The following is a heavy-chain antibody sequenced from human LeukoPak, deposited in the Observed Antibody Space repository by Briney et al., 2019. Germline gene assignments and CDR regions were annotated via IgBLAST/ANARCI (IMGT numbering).Heavy chain of an antibody. V-gene: IGHV3-7*01. CDR3: ATAVASSSGWYADY. Sequence: GGSLRLSCAASGFTFSNFWMSWVRQAPGKGLEWVANIKQDGSEKYYVDSLKGRFTISRDNAKNSLYLQMNSLRAEDTVVYYCATAVASSSGWYADYWGQGTLVTVSS. CDR1: GFTFSNFW. D-gene: IGHD6-19*01. J-gene: IGHJ4*02. CDR2: IKQDGSEK.